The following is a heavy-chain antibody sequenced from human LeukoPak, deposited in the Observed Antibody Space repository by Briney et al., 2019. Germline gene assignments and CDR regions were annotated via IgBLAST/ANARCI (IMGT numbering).Heavy chain of an antibody. D-gene: IGHD1-26*01. CDR1: GFTFSSYG. J-gene: IGHJ4*02. CDR3: AKYGIVGATRGGGYFDY. CDR2: ISYDGSNK. Sequence: PGGSLRLSCAASGFTFSSYGMHWVRQAPGKGLEWVAVISYDGSNKYYADSVKGRFTISRDNSKNTLYLQMNSLRAEDTAVYYCAKYGIVGATRGGGYFDYWGQGTLVTVSS. V-gene: IGHV3-30*18.